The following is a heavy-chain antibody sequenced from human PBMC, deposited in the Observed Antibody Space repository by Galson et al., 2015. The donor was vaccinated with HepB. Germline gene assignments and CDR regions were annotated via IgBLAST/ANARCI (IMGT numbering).Heavy chain of an antibody. CDR2: MNPNSGNT. J-gene: IGHJ4*02. V-gene: IGHV1-8*01. Sequence: SVKVSCKASGCTFTSYDINWVRQATGQGLEWMGWMNPNSGNTGYAQKFQGRVTMTRNTSISTAYMELSSLRSEDTAVYYCAGTYDYGDAFDYWGQGTLVTVSS. CDR1: GCTFTSYD. D-gene: IGHD4-17*01. CDR3: AGTYDYGDAFDY.